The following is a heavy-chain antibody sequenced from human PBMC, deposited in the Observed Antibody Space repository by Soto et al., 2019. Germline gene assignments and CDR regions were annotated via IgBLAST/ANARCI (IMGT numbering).Heavy chain of an antibody. J-gene: IGHJ4*02. CDR3: AKDRLTYYFDY. CDR1: GFTFSSYG. CDR2: ISYDGSNK. D-gene: IGHD3-16*01. Sequence: GGSLRLSCAAFGFTFSSYGMHWVRQAPGKGLEWVAVISYDGSNKYYADSVKGRFTISRDNSKNTLYLQMNSLRAEDTAVYYCAKDRLTYYFDYWGQGTLVTVSS. V-gene: IGHV3-30*18.